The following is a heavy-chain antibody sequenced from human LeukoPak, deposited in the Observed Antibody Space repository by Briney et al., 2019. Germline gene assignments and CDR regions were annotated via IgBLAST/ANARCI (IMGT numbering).Heavy chain of an antibody. Sequence: GGSLRLSCAASGFTFSSYAMHWVRQAPGKGREWVAVISYDGSNKYYADSVKGRFTISRDNSKNTLYLQMNSLRAEDTAVYYCARESRLTIFGVVITTRDYGMDVWGQGTTVTVSS. CDR3: ARESRLTIFGVVITTRDYGMDV. CDR1: GFTFSSYA. J-gene: IGHJ6*02. CDR2: ISYDGSNK. D-gene: IGHD3-3*01. V-gene: IGHV3-30-3*01.